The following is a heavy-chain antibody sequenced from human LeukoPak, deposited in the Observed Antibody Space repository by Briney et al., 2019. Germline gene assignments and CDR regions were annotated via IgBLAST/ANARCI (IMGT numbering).Heavy chain of an antibody. CDR1: GYSSTSYW. Sequence: PGGSLRLSCKGSGYSSTSYWIGWVRQMPGKGLEWMGIIYPGDSDTRYSPSFQGQVTISADKSISTAYLQWSSLKASDTAMYYCASSRPTDYGDYGDWFDPWGQGTLVTVSS. CDR3: ASSRPTDYGDYGDWFDP. CDR2: IYPGDSDT. V-gene: IGHV5-51*01. D-gene: IGHD4-17*01. J-gene: IGHJ5*02.